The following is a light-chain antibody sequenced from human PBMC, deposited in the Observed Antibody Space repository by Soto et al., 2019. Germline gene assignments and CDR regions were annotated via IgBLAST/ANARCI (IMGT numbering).Light chain of an antibody. V-gene: IGKV4-1*01. J-gene: IGKJ2*01. CDR2: WAS. CDR3: QQYDSTPYT. CDR1: QSVLYSSNNRNY. Sequence: DIVMSQSPDSLAVSLGERATINCQSSQSVLYSSNNRNYLAWYQQKPGQPPKLLFSWASTRESGVPDRFSGSGSGTDFTLTISSLQAEDVAVYYFQQYDSTPYTFGQGTKLEIK.